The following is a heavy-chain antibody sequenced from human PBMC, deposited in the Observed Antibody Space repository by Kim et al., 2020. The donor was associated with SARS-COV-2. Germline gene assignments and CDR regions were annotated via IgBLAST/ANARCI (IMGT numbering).Heavy chain of an antibody. Sequence: SETLSLTCAVYGGSFSGYYWSWIRQPPGKGLEWIGEINHSGSTNYNPSLKSRVTISVDTSKNQFSLKLSSVTAADTAVYDCARGTPRSWYFDLWGRGTLVTVSS. CDR3: ARGTPRSWYFDL. CDR1: GGSFSGYY. J-gene: IGHJ2*01. CDR2: INHSGST. V-gene: IGHV4-34*01.